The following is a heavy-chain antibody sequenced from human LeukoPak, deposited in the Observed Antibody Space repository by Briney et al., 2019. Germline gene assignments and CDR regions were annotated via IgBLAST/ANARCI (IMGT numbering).Heavy chain of an antibody. J-gene: IGHJ4*02. CDR3: ARNYYDSSGYYDGFDY. CDR1: GGSISSYY. V-gene: IGHV4-59*01. CDR2: IYYSGST. D-gene: IGHD3-22*01. Sequence: SETLSLTCTVSGGSISSYYWSWIRQPPGKGLEWIGYIYYSGSTNYNPSLKSRVTISVDTSKNQFSLKLSSVTAADTAVYYCARNYYDSSGYYDGFDYWGQGTLVTVSS.